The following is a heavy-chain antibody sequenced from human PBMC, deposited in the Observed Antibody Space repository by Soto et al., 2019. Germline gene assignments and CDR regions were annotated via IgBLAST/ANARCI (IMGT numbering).Heavy chain of an antibody. CDR1: GFTFSSYS. J-gene: IGHJ4*02. CDR2: ISSSSSYI. CDR3: ARDGAGYDFWSGYPFDY. D-gene: IGHD3-3*01. Sequence: EVQLVESGGGLVKPGGSLRLSCAASGFTFSSYSMNWVRQAPGKGLEWVSSISSSSSYIYYADSVKGRFTISRDNAKNSLYLQMNSLRAEDTAVYYCARDGAGYDFWSGYPFDYWGQGTLVTVSS. V-gene: IGHV3-21*01.